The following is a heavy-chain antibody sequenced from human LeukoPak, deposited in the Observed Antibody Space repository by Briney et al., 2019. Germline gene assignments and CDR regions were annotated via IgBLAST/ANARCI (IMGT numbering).Heavy chain of an antibody. J-gene: IGHJ4*02. D-gene: IGHD3-10*01. Sequence: ASVKVSCKASGYTFTNYYVHWVRQAPGQGLEWMGVINPSGGSTNYAQKFQGRVTMTRDTSTSTVYMELSSLRSEDTAVYYCARVGGTGDYWGQGTLVTVSS. CDR3: ARVGGTGDY. V-gene: IGHV1-46*01. CDR1: GYTFTNYY. CDR2: INPSGGST.